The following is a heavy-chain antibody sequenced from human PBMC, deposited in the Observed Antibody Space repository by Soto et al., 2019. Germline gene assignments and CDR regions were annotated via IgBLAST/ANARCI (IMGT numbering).Heavy chain of an antibody. CDR3: ARVSGIYYYGMDV. J-gene: IGHJ6*02. CDR2: TYYRSKWYN. CDR1: GDSVSRNSAA. V-gene: IGHV6-1*01. D-gene: IGHD3-10*01. Sequence: SQTLTDTCTISGDSVSRNSAAWNWIRQSPSRGLEWLGRTYYRSKWYNDYAVSVKSRITINPDTSKNQFSLQLNSVTAADTAVYYCARVSGIYYYGMDVWGQGTTVTVSS.